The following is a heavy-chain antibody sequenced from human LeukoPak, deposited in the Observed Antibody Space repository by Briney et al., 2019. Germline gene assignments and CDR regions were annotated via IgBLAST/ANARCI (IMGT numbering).Heavy chain of an antibody. J-gene: IGHJ4*02. CDR3: ARDLAVAGLDY. V-gene: IGHV3-64*01. CDR1: GYTFSSYA. CDR2: ISSNGGST. D-gene: IGHD6-19*01. Sequence: GGSLRLSCAASGYTFSSYAMHWVRQAPGKGLEYVSAISSNGGSTYYANSVKGRFTISRDNSKNTLYLQMGSLRAEDMAVYYCARDLAVAGLDYWGQGTLVTVSS.